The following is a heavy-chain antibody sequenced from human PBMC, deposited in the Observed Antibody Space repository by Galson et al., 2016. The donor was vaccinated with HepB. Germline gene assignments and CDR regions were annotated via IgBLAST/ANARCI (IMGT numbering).Heavy chain of an antibody. Sequence: SLRLSCAASGLTFRSYAFSWLRQAPGKGLEWVSVSASGDITYYAHSVKGWFTISRDKSKNTLFLNMISLRAEDTASYYCASHLGGSSLDPFDSWGRGQWSPSLQ. V-gene: IGHV3-23*01. CDR3: ASHLGGSSLDPFDS. CDR1: GLTFRSYA. D-gene: IGHD3-16*01. J-gene: IGHJ3*02. CDR2: SASGDIT.